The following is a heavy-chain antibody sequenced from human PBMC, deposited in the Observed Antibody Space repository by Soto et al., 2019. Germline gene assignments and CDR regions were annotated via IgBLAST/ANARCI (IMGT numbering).Heavy chain of an antibody. CDR3: ARDSCINMEAVYGLDV. CDR1: GYTFTSYG. D-gene: IGHD3-10*01. CDR2: ISAYTGNT. J-gene: IGHJ6*02. V-gene: IGHV1-18*01. Sequence: QVQLVQSGAEVKKPGASVKVSCKASGYTFTSYGSSWVRQAPGQGLEWMGWISAYTGNTNYAQKHHGRVTMTADTSKTAAYMELRSLRSDDTAVYYCARDSCINMEAVYGLDVWGQGTTVTVSS.